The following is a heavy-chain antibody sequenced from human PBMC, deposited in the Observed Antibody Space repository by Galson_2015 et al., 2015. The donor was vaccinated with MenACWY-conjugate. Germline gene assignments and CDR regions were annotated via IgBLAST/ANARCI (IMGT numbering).Heavy chain of an antibody. CDR3: ARESGDSSGHPSS. Sequence: SLRLSCEASGFRVSSEYMSWVRQAPGKGLEWVSIIYRDGKTFYADSVQGRFTISRDNSKNTLYLQMNSLTAEDTAVYYCARESGDSSGHPSSWGQGTLVTVSS. D-gene: IGHD3-22*01. V-gene: IGHV3-53*01. CDR2: IYRDGKT. J-gene: IGHJ5*02. CDR1: GFRVSSEY.